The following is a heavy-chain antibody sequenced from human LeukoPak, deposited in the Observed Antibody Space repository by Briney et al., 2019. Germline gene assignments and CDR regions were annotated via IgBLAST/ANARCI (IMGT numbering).Heavy chain of an antibody. CDR1: GDSVSSNSAA. V-gene: IGHV6-1*01. D-gene: IGHD6-13*01. CDR3: ARSEQQLVWEDNWSDP. Sequence: SQTLSLTCAISGDSVSSNSAAWNWIRQSPSRGLEWLGRTYYRSKWYNDYAVSVKSRITINPDTSKNQFSLQLNSVTPEDTAVYYCARSEQQLVWEDNWSDPWGQGTLVTVSS. CDR2: TYYRSKWYN. J-gene: IGHJ5*02.